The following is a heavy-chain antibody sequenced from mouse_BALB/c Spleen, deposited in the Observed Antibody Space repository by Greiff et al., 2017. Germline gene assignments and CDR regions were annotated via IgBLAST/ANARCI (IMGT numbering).Heavy chain of an antibody. D-gene: IGHD2-1*01. CDR1: GFAFSSYD. Sequence: EVKLMESGGGLVKPGGSLKLSCAASGFAFSSYDMSWVRQTPEKRLEWVAYISSGGGSTYYPDTVKGRFTISRDNAKNTLYLQMSSLKSEDTAMYYCARRGYGKVYAMDYWGQGTSVTVSS. CDR3: ARRGYGKVYAMDY. V-gene: IGHV5-12-1*01. J-gene: IGHJ4*01. CDR2: ISSGGGST.